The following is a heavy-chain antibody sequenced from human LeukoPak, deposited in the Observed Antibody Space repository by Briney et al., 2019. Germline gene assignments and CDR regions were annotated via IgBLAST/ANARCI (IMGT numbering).Heavy chain of an antibody. CDR2: IYYSGST. V-gene: IGHV4-31*03. J-gene: IGHJ4*02. Sequence: SQTLSLTCTVSGGSISSGGYYWSWIRQHPGKGLEWIGYIYYSGSTYYNPSLKSRVTISVDTSKNQFSLKLSSVTAADTAVYYCARGGVGLYYSDYWGQGTLVTVSS. D-gene: IGHD3-16*01. CDR3: ARGGVGLYYSDY. CDR1: GGSISSGGYY.